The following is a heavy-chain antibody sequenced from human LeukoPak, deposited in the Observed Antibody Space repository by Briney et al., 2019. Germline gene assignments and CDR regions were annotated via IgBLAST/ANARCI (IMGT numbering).Heavy chain of an antibody. CDR1: GFTFSDYY. V-gene: IGHV3-11*01. CDR2: ISSSGSTI. D-gene: IGHD2-2*01. CDR3: ARDLSSPYQLLINYYYYGMDV. Sequence: PGGSLRLSCAASGFTFSDYYMRWIRQAPGKGLEWVSYISSSGSTIYYADSVKGRFTISRDNAKNSLYLQMNSLRAEDTAVYYCARDLSSPYQLLINYYYYGMDVWGQGTTVTVSS. J-gene: IGHJ6*02.